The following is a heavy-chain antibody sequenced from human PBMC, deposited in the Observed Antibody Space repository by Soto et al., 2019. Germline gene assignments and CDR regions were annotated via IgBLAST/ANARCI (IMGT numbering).Heavy chain of an antibody. J-gene: IGHJ4*02. CDR2: ISGSGGST. V-gene: IGHV3-23*01. D-gene: IGHD3-22*01. CDR1: GFTFSSYA. CDR3: ARGAYYYDSSGLAY. Sequence: GGSRRLSCAASGFTFSSYAMSWVRQAPGKGLEWVSAISGSGGSTYYADSVKGRFTISRDNSKNTLYLQMNSLRAEDTAVYYCARGAYYYDSSGLAYWGQGTLVTVSS.